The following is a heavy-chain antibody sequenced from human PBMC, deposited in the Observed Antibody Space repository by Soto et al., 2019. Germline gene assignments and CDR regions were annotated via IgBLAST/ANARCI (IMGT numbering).Heavy chain of an antibody. CDR1: GFILSNYT. CDR3: ARDRCSGGSCYRTYAFDI. D-gene: IGHD2-15*01. Sequence: GGSLRLSCAASGFILSNYTMNWVRQSPGKGLEWVSSISGSSSYIYYADSVKGRYTISRDNAKNSLYLQMNSLRVEDTAVYYCARDRCSGGSCYRTYAFDIWGQGTLVTVSS. V-gene: IGHV3-21*06. CDR2: ISGSSSYI. J-gene: IGHJ3*02.